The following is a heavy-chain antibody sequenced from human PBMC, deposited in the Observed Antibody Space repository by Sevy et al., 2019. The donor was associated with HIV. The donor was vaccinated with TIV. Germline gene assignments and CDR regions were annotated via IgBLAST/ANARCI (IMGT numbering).Heavy chain of an antibody. Sequence: GGSLRLSCAASGFTFDDYAMHWVRQAPGKGLEWVSGISWNSGSIGYADSVKGRFTISRDNAKNSLYLQMNSLRAEDTALYYCAKDIPVSHYYDSSGYPGGYGMDVWGQGTTVTVSS. V-gene: IGHV3-9*01. CDR2: ISWNSGSI. D-gene: IGHD3-22*01. J-gene: IGHJ6*02. CDR1: GFTFDDYA. CDR3: AKDIPVSHYYDSSGYPGGYGMDV.